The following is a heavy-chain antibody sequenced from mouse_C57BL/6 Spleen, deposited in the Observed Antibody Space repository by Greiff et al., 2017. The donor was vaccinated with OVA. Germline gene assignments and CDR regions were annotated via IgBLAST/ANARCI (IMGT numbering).Heavy chain of an antibody. CDR1: GFNIKDYY. CDR2: IDPEDGET. D-gene: IGHD1-3*01. V-gene: IGHV14-2*01. Sequence: VQLQQSGAELVKPGASVKLSCTASGFNIKDYYMHWVKQRTEQGLEWIGRIDPEDGETKYAPKFQGKATITADTSSNTAYLPLSSLTSEATAVFGCAVVGKWVDAMGGWGRGAAVAVSS. J-gene: IGHJ4*01. CDR3: AVVGKWVDAMGG.